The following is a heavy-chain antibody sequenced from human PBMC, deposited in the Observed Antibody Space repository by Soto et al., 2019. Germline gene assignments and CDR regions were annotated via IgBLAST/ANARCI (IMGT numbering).Heavy chain of an antibody. V-gene: IGHV3-21*01. CDR2: ISSSGSFM. CDR3: ARDPPSGATLDWFDS. D-gene: IGHD1-26*01. CDR1: GFSFSSDS. J-gene: IGHJ5*01. Sequence: PGGSLRLSCAASGFSFSSDSMGWVRQAPGKGLEWVASISSSGSFMNYADSVKGRFTISRDNAKNSLYLQMRSLKDDDTAVYYCARDPPSGATLDWFDSWGQGTLVTVSS.